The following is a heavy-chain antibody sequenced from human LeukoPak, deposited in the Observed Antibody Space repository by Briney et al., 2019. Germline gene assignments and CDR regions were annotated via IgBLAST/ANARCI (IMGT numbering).Heavy chain of an antibody. Sequence: VASVKVSCKASGYTFTGYYIHWVRQAPGQGLEWMGRISPNSGGTIYAQKFQGRVTMTRDTSISTAYMELSSLTSDDTAVYYCAREGDSSVDYWGQGTLVTVSS. J-gene: IGHJ4*02. D-gene: IGHD3-22*01. CDR3: AREGDSSVDY. CDR1: GYTFTGYY. V-gene: IGHV1-2*06. CDR2: ISPNSGGT.